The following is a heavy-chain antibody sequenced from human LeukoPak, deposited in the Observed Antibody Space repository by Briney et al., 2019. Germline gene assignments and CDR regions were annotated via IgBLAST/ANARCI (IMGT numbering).Heavy chain of an antibody. CDR2: INPNSGGT. V-gene: IGHV1-2*02. D-gene: IGHD6-19*01. CDR3: ARVSSGWSEWYFDC. Sequence: ASVKVSCKASGYTFTGYYMHWVRQAPGQGPEWMGWINPNSGGTNYAQKFQGRVTMTRDTSISTAYMELSRLRSDDTAVYYCARVSSGWSEWYFDCWGQGTLVTVSS. J-gene: IGHJ4*02. CDR1: GYTFTGYY.